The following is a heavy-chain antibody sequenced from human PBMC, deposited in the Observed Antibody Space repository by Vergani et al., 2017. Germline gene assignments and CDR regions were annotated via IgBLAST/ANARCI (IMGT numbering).Heavy chain of an antibody. D-gene: IGHD3-9*01. J-gene: IGHJ4*02. Sequence: QVQVVPSGAEVKKSGASVKVSCKTSGYTFSNYYMHWVRQAPGQGLEWMGIINPSGGHTNYAQKFQGRVTMTRDTSTSTVYMELSSLRSEDPAIYYCARGDYGILTGYRYWGQGTLVTVSA. V-gene: IGHV1-46*03. CDR2: INPSGGHT. CDR1: GYTFSNYY. CDR3: ARGDYGILTGYRY.